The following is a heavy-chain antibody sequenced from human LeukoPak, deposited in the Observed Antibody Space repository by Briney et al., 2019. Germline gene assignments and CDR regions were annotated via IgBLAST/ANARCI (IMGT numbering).Heavy chain of an antibody. J-gene: IGHJ5*02. V-gene: IGHV2-5*02. D-gene: IGHD6-25*01. CDR2: MYWDDDK. CDR1: GFSLSTSGVA. CDR3: PHNGDDSGRNWFDP. Sequence: SGPTLVKPTQTLTLTCTFSGFSLSTSGVAVGWIRQPPGKALEWLALMYWDDDKRYSPSLKSRLTVTKDSSYLQVVLTMANMEPVDSATYYWPHNGDDSGRNWFDPWGQGILVTVSS.